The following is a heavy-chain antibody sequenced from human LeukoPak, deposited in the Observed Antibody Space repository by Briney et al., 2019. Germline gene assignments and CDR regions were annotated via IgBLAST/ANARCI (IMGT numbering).Heavy chain of an antibody. CDR1: GYTFTSYG. J-gene: IGHJ6*03. Sequence: ASVKVSCKASGYTFTSYGISWARQAPGQGLEWMGWISAYNGNTNYAQKLQGRVTMTTDTSTSTAYMELRSLRSDDTAVYYCARDAPVLVVVWYMDVWGKGTTVTVSS. CDR2: ISAYNGNT. V-gene: IGHV1-18*01. D-gene: IGHD2-2*01. CDR3: ARDAPVLVVVWYMDV.